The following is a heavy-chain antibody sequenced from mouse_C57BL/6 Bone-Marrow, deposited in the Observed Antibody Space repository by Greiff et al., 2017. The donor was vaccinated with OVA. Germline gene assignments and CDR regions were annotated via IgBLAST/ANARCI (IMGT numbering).Heavy chain of an antibody. CDR1: GFTFSDYG. V-gene: IGHV5-17*01. CDR3: ARDYGSRWYFDV. Sequence: EVMLVESGGGLVKPGGSLKLSCAASGFTFSDYGMHWVRPAPEKGLEWVAYISSGSSTIYYADTVKGLFTISRDNAKNTLFLQMTSLRSEDTAMYYCARDYGSRWYFDVWGTGTTVTVSS. CDR2: ISSGSSTI. D-gene: IGHD1-1*01. J-gene: IGHJ1*03.